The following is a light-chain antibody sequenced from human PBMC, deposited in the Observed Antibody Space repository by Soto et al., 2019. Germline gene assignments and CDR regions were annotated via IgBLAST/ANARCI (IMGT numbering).Light chain of an antibody. V-gene: IGKV1-5*03. Sequence: DIQITPYPSTLSGSVGDRVTVTCRASQTISSWLAWYQQKPGKAPKLLIDKASTLKSGVPSRFSGSGSGTEFTLTISSLQPDDFATYYCQHYNSYSEAFGQGTKVDI. CDR2: KAS. CDR1: QTISSW. J-gene: IGKJ1*01. CDR3: QHYNSYSEA.